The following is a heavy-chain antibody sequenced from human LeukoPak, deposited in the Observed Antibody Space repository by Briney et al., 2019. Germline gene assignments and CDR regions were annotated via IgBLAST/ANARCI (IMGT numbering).Heavy chain of an antibody. CDR2: INHSGST. CDR3: AREGDYGDYDDY. V-gene: IGHV4-34*01. J-gene: IGHJ4*02. CDR1: GGSFSGYY. D-gene: IGHD4-17*01. Sequence: SETLSLTCAVYGGSFSGYYWSWIRQPPGKGLEWIGEINHSGSTTYNPSLKSRVTISVDTSKNQFSLKLSSVTAADTAVYYCAREGDYGDYDDYWGQGTLVTVSS.